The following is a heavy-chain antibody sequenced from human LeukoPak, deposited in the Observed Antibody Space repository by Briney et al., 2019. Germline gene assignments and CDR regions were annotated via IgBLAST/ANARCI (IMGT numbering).Heavy chain of an antibody. D-gene: IGHD3/OR15-3a*01. CDR1: GFTFSSYE. CDR3: ARADWSLYYGMDV. V-gene: IGHV3-48*03. J-gene: IGHJ6*04. Sequence: PGGSLRLYCAASGFTFSSYEMNWVRQAPGEGLEWVSYISSSGSTIYYADSVKGRFTISRDNAKNSLYLQMNSLRAEDTAVYYCARADWSLYYGMDVWGKGTTVTVSS. CDR2: ISSSGSTI.